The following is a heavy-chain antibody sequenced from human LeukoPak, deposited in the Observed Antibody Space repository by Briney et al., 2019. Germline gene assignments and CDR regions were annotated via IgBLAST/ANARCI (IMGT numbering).Heavy chain of an antibody. CDR3: ARQSKQQYYYYGMDV. V-gene: IGHV5-51*01. CDR2: IYPGDSDT. D-gene: IGHD5-18*01. CDR1: GYSFTSYW. Sequence: GESLKISCKGSGYSFTSYWIGWVRQMPGKGLGWMGIIYPGDSDTRYSTSFQGQVTISADKSISTAYLQWSSLKASDTAMYYCARQSKQQYYYYGMDVWGQGTTVTVSS. J-gene: IGHJ6*02.